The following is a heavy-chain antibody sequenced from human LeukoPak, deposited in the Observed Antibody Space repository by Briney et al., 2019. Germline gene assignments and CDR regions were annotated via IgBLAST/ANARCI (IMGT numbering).Heavy chain of an antibody. J-gene: IGHJ4*02. CDR2: IKQDGSEK. CDR1: GFTFSSYS. Sequence: GGSLRLSCAASGFTFSSYSMNWVRQAPGKGLEWVANIKQDGSEKNYVDSVRGRFAISRDNVRNSLSLQMNSLRVEDTAVYFCTTGGIHWGQGTLVTVSS. V-gene: IGHV3-7*01. D-gene: IGHD3-16*01. CDR3: TTGGIH.